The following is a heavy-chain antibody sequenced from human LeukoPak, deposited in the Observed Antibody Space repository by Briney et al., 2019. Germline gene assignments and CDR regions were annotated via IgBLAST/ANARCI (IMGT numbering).Heavy chain of an antibody. V-gene: IGHV4-39*01. J-gene: IGHJ6*03. CDR2: IYYSGST. Sequence: SETLSLTCTVSGGSISSSSYYWGWIRQPPGKGLEWIGSIYYSGSTYYNPSLKSRVTISVDPSKNQFSLKLSSVTAADTAVYYCTRHSGYSYGYAYYYYYMDVWGKGTTVTVSS. CDR3: TRHSGYSYGYAYYYYYMDV. CDR1: GGSISSSSYY. D-gene: IGHD5-18*01.